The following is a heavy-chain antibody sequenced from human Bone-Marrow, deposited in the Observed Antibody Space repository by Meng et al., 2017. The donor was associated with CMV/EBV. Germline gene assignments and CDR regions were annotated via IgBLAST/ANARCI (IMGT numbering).Heavy chain of an antibody. V-gene: IGHV3-53*05. J-gene: IGHJ3*02. CDR3: AKDTNYYGSGEGFDAFDI. CDR2: IYSGGST. Sequence: GGSLRLSCAASGFTISSNYMSWVRQSPGKGLEWVSVIYSGGSTDYADSVRGRFTISRDNAKNSLYLQMNSLRAEDTALYYCAKDTNYYGSGEGFDAFDIWGQGTMVTVSS. CDR1: GFTISSNY. D-gene: IGHD3-10*01.